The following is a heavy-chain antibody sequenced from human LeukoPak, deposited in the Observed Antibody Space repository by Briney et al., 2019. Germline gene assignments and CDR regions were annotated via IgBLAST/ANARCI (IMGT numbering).Heavy chain of an antibody. V-gene: IGHV1-2*02. CDR3: AREMGYSSSRSTSAFDI. Sequence: ASVKVSCKASGYTFTGYYMHWVRQAPGQGLEWMGWINPNSGGTNYAQKFQGRVTMTGDTSISTAYMELSGLRSDDTAVYYCAREMGYSSSRSTSAFDIWGQGTMVTVSS. CDR2: INPNSGGT. CDR1: GYTFTGYY. D-gene: IGHD6-13*01. J-gene: IGHJ3*02.